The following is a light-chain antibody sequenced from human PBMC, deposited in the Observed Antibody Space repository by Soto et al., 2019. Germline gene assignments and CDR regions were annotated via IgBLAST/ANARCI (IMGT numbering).Light chain of an antibody. J-gene: IGKJ1*01. CDR3: QQYNSYPWT. CDR2: KAS. V-gene: IGKV1-5*03. Sequence: DIQMTQSPSTLSASVGDRVTITCRASQTISSWLAWYQQKPGKAPKLLIYKASSLESGVPSRFSGRASGTEFTLTISSLQPDDFATYYCQQYNSYPWTFGQGTKVEIK. CDR1: QTISSW.